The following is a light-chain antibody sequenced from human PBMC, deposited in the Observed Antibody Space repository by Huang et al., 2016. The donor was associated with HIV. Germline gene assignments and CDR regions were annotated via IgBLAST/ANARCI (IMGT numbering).Light chain of an antibody. CDR2: SVS. Sequence: EIVLAQSPGTPSLSPGERATLSCRASQRFSGNSLAWYQQKPGQAPSLLSYSVSSRATGVPDRFSGSGSGTDFTLTITGLEPEDFAVYYCQQYLSSPWTFGPGTKVEIK. CDR1: QRFSGNS. CDR3: QQYLSSPWT. V-gene: IGKV3-20*01. J-gene: IGKJ1*01.